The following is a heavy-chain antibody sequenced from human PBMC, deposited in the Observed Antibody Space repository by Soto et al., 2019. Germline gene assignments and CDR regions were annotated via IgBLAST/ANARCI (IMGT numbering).Heavy chain of an antibody. CDR2: ISGSGGST. CDR3: AKDPDPRWLFNYYFDY. V-gene: IGHV3-23*01. Sequence: PGGSLRLSCAASGFTFSSYAMSWVRQAPGKGLEWVSAISGSGGSTYYADSVKGRFTISRDNSKNTLYLQMNSLRAEDTAVYYCAKDPDPRWLFNYYFDYWGQGTLVTVSS. CDR1: GFTFSSYA. D-gene: IGHD3-22*01. J-gene: IGHJ4*02.